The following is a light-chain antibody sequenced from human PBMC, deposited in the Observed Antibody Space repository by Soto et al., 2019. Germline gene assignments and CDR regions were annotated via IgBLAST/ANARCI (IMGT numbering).Light chain of an antibody. CDR2: SAS. CDR3: QQTYSVPPT. V-gene: IGKV1-39*01. Sequence: DIQMTQSPSSLSASVGDRLTITCRTSQTISNSLNWYQQKAGKAPKLLIYSASSLQSGVPSRFSGSGSGTDFTLTISSLQPEDFATYYCQQTYSVPPTFGQGTKVEIK. CDR1: QTISNS. J-gene: IGKJ1*01.